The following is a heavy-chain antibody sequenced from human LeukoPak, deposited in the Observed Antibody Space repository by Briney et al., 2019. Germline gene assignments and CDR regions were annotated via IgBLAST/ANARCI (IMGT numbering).Heavy chain of an antibody. CDR2: INSDGSGT. V-gene: IGHV3-74*01. Sequence: PGGSLRLSCAASGLSFNSYWMHWVRQAPGKGLVWVSRINSDGSGTSDADFVKGRFTISRDNSKNTLYLQMNSLRAEDTAMYYCARDRLTNDAFDIWGQGTMVTVSS. CDR3: ARDRLTNDAFDI. J-gene: IGHJ3*02. D-gene: IGHD2-8*01. CDR1: GLSFNSYW.